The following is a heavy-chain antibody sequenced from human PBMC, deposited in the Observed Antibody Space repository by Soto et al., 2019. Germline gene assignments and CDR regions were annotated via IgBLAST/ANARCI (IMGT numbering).Heavy chain of an antibody. CDR3: SHRHAYSGYDCRYDP. J-gene: IGHJ5*02. CDR1: GFSLTNKGVG. Sequence: GPTQVNSTQTLTRTCNLSGFSLTNKGVGGGWIRQPPGKALEWLGIIYWDDDKRYRPSLNNRLTITKVNSKNQMVLTLSNVDTVDTATYYCSHRHAYSGYDCRYDPWGQGTLVTVSS. CDR2: IYWDDDK. V-gene: IGHV2-5*02. D-gene: IGHD5-12*01.